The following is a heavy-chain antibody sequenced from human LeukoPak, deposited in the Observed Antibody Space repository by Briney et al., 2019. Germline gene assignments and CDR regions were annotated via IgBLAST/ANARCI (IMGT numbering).Heavy chain of an antibody. Sequence: NPSETLSLTCTVSGGSISTFSWSWVRQTPDKGLEWIGSFVSTATKYNPSLESRVAISVDTSKNQFSLRLNSLTTADTASYYCARDTTVASGMQSWGPGTLVTVSS. CDR2: FVSTAT. CDR1: GGSISTFS. V-gene: IGHV4-59*01. J-gene: IGHJ5*02. D-gene: IGHD6-19*01. CDR3: ARDTTVASGMQS.